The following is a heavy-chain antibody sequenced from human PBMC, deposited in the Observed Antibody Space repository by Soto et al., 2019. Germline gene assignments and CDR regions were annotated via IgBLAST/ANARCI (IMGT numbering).Heavy chain of an antibody. D-gene: IGHD3-16*01. CDR1: GFSLATTGVG. V-gene: IGHV2-5*02. CDR2: VYWDDDT. Sequence: QITLKESGPTEVNPTETLALTCTFSGFSLATTGVGVGWVRQPPGGALEGIAVVYWDDDTRYNPSLETRLTLTKDTPKNQVALTMTDMDFVDTATFYCAHVTIPHGGTVGDEAFDVWGQGAVVTVSS. CDR3: AHVTIPHGGTVGDEAFDV. J-gene: IGHJ3*01.